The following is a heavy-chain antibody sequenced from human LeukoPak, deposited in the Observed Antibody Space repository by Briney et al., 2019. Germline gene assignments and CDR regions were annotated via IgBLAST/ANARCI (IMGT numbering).Heavy chain of an antibody. D-gene: IGHD1-26*01. V-gene: IGHV4-61*05. CDR1: GGSITSSFY. Sequence: PSETLSLTCTVSGGSITSSFYWSWIRQSPGQGLEWIGYIYNSGGTKYNPSLKSRVTISVDKSKNQFSLNLSSVTAADTAVYYCARASSGSYSRYFDYWGQGTLVTVSS. CDR2: IYNSGGT. CDR3: ARASSGSYSRYFDY. J-gene: IGHJ4*02.